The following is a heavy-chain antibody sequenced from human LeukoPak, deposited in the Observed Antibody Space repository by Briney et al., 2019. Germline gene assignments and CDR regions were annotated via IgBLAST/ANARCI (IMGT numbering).Heavy chain of an antibody. J-gene: IGHJ5*02. CDR3: ARGPQGLDWLPFFDP. Sequence: GGSLRLSCAASGFTFSSYSMNWVRQAPGKGLEWVSSISSSSSYIYYADSVKGRFTISRNNAKNSLYLQMNSLRAEDTAVYYCARGPQGLDWLPFFDPWGQGTLVTVSS. CDR1: GFTFSSYS. CDR2: ISSSSSYI. D-gene: IGHD3/OR15-3a*01. V-gene: IGHV3-21*01.